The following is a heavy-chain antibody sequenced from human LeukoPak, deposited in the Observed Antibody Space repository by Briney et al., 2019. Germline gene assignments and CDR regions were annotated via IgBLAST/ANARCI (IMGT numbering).Heavy chain of an antibody. CDR3: AQYSGSYLLDAFDI. Sequence: SETLSLTCAVYGGSFSGYYWSWIRQPPGKGLEWIGEINHSGSTNYNPSLKSRVTMSVDTSKNQFSLKLSSVTAADTAVYYCAQYSGSYLLDAFDIWGQGTMVTVSS. CDR1: GGSFSGYY. J-gene: IGHJ3*02. CDR2: INHSGST. V-gene: IGHV4-34*01. D-gene: IGHD1-26*01.